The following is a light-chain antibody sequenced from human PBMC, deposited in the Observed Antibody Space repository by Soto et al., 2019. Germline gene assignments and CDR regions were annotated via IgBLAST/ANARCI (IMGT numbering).Light chain of an antibody. Sequence: DIHMTQSPSSLSVSVGDRVTITCRASQSISSYLNWYQQKPGKAPKLLIYASFNLQSGVPSRFSGNGSGTDFTLTISSLQPEDFATYYCQQSYGTPYTVGQGTKLEI. V-gene: IGKV1-39*01. CDR2: ASF. CDR1: QSISSY. CDR3: QQSYGTPYT. J-gene: IGKJ2*01.